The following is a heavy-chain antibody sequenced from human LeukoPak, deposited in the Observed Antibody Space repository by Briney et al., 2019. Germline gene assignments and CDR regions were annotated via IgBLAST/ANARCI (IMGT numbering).Heavy chain of an antibody. CDR3: ATTRKAPRPWELLGYFDY. CDR2: IYYSGST. V-gene: IGHV4-59*01. J-gene: IGHJ4*02. D-gene: IGHD1-26*01. CDR1: GGSISSYY. Sequence: SETLSLTCTVSGGSISSYYWSWIRQPPGKGLEWIGYIYYSGSTNYNPSLKSRVTISVDTSKNQFSLKLSSVTAADTAVYYCATTRKAPRPWELLGYFDYWGQGTLVTVSS.